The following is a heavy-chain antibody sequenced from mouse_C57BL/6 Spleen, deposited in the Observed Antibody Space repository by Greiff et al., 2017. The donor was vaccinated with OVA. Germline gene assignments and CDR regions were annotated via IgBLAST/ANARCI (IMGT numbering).Heavy chain of an antibody. CDR3: ARSISLGHDY. D-gene: IGHD4-1*01. Sequence: VQLQQSGAELVKPGASVKISCKASGYAFSSYWMNWVKQRPGKGLAWIGQMYPGDGDTNYNGKFKGKATLTADKSSSTAYMQLSSLTSEDSAVYFCARSISLGHDYWGQGTTLTVSS. J-gene: IGHJ2*01. CDR1: GYAFSSYW. CDR2: MYPGDGDT. V-gene: IGHV1-80*01.